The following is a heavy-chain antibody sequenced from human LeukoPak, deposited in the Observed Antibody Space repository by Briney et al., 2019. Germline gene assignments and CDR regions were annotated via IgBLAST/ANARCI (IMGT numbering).Heavy chain of an antibody. CDR3: AYNIEVDIVATGSYYYMDV. J-gene: IGHJ6*03. Sequence: EASVKVSCKASGGTFSSYAISWVRQAPGQGLEWMGGIIPIFGTANYARKFQGRVTITADESTSTAYMELSSLRSEDTAVYYCAYNIEVDIVATGSYYYMDVWGKGTTVTISS. CDR1: GGTFSSYA. CDR2: IIPIFGTA. V-gene: IGHV1-69*13. D-gene: IGHD5-12*01.